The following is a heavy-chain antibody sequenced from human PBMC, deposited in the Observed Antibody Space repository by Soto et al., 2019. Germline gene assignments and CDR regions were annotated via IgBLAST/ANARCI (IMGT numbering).Heavy chain of an antibody. Sequence: SVKVSCKASGYTFTSYDSNWVRQATGQGLEWMGWMNPNSGNTGYAQKFQGRVTMTRNTSISTAYMELSSLRSEDTAVYYCARAPETPSVLGVALPYFFDYWGQGALVTVSS. CDR1: GYTFTSYD. CDR3: ARAPETPSVLGVALPYFFDY. J-gene: IGHJ4*02. D-gene: IGHD3-3*01. V-gene: IGHV1-8*01. CDR2: MNPNSGNT.